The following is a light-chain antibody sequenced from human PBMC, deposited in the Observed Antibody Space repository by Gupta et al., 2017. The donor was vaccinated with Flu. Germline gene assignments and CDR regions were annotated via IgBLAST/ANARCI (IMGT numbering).Light chain of an antibody. V-gene: IGKV3-11*01. J-gene: IGKJ1*01. Sequence: EIVLTQPPATLSLSPGERATLSCRASLSISIYLAWYQQEPGQAPRLLIFDGSNRATGIPARFSASGSGKDFTLTISSLEPEDFAVYYCQQRNVWPWTFGQGTKVEIK. CDR3: QQRNVWPWT. CDR1: LSISIY. CDR2: DGS.